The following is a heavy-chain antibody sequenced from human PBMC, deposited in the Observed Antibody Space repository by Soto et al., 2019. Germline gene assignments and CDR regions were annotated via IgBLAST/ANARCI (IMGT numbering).Heavy chain of an antibody. V-gene: IGHV4-34*01. CDR2: INHSGST. Sequence: SETLSLTCAVYGGSFSGYYWSWIRQPPGKGLEWIGEINHSGSTNYNPSLKSRVTISVDTSKNQFSLKLSSVTAADTAVYYCARVIGVAQAEYCQHWGQGTLVTVAS. D-gene: IGHD6-19*01. CDR3: ARVIGVAQAEYCQH. J-gene: IGHJ1*01. CDR1: GGSFSGYY.